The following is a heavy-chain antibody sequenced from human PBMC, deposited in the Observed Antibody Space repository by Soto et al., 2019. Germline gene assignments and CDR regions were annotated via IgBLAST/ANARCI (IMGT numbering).Heavy chain of an antibody. CDR1: GGSISSSSYY. J-gene: IGHJ4*02. CDR2: IYYSGST. CDR3: ATSIAVAGTGDYFDY. Sequence: SETLSLTCTVSGGSISSSSYYWGWIRQPPGKGLEWIGSIYYSGSTYYNPSLKSRVTISVDTSKNQFSLKLSSVTAADTAVYYCATSIAVAGTGDYFDYWGQGTLVTVS. V-gene: IGHV4-39*01. D-gene: IGHD6-19*01.